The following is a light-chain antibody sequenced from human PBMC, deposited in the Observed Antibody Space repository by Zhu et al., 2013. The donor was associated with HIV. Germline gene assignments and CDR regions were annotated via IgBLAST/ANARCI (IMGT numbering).Light chain of an antibody. CDR1: GANIGAGYD. Sequence: QSVLTQPPSVSGAPGQRVTISCSGSGANIGAGYDVHWYQQLPGTAPKLLTYGNSNRPSGVPDRFSGSKSGTSASLAITGLQAEDEADYYCQSYDSSLSGSDVVFGGGTKLTV. CDR2: GNS. V-gene: IGLV1-40*01. CDR3: QSYDSSLSGSDVV. J-gene: IGLJ2*01.